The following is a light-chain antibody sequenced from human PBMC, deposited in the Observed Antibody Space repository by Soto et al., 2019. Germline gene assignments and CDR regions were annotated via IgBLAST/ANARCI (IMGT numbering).Light chain of an antibody. Sequence: EIVMTQSPATLSVSPGERATLSCRASQNVNNKLAWYQQKPGQAPRLPIYDSSTRATGIPARFSGSGSGTEFTLTIASLQSEDFAVYYCQQYNNWPPVYTFGLGTKLEFK. CDR1: QNVNNK. CDR2: DSS. J-gene: IGKJ2*01. CDR3: QQYNNWPPVYT. V-gene: IGKV3D-15*01.